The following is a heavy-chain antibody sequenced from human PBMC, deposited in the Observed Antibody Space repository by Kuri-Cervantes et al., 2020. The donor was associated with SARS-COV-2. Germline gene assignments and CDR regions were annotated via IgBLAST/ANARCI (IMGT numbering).Heavy chain of an antibody. CDR1: AFTFSSYW. Sequence: GGSLRLSWAASAFTFSSYWMHWVRQAPGKGLVWVSRINSDGSSTSYADSVKGRFTISRDNSENTLYLQMNSLRAEDTAVYYCARDGWLGTNPFYYYYYGMDVWGQGTTVTVSS. CDR2: INSDGSST. J-gene: IGHJ6*02. V-gene: IGHV3-74*01. CDR3: ARDGWLGTNPFYYYYYGMDV. D-gene: IGHD6-19*01.